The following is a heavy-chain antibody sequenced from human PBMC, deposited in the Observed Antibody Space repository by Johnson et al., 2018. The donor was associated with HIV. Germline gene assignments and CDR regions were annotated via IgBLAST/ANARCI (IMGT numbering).Heavy chain of an antibody. J-gene: IGHJ3*02. V-gene: IGHV3-30-3*01. Sequence: QMQLVESGGGVVQPGRSLRLSCAASGFTFSSYAMHWVRQAPGKGLEWVAVISYDGSNKYYADSVKGRFTISRDNSKNTLYLHMNSLRAEDTAVYYCARPGGDYSAFDILGQGTMVTVSS. CDR1: GFTFSSYA. CDR2: ISYDGSNK. CDR3: ARPGGDYSAFDI. D-gene: IGHD4-17*01.